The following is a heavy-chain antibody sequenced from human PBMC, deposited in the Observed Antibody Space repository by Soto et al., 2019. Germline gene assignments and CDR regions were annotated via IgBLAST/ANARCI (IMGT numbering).Heavy chain of an antibody. CDR2: TSXXGXT. D-gene: IGHD2-15*01. V-gene: IGHV4-59*01. Sequence: SETLSLTCIVSGGSITSYHWSWIRQLPEKGLEXIAXTSXXGXTXXXPXXXGRVTISIDTPKNQLPLRMTSMPAADRAVYYCARDMHAGFTHSFDPWGRGTLVTASS. CDR3: ARDMHAGFTHSFDP. CDR1: GGSITSYH. J-gene: IGHJ5*02.